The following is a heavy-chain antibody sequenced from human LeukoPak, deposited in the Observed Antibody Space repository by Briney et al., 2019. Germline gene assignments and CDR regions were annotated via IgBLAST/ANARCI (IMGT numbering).Heavy chain of an antibody. CDR3: ASEGYSYGNTGGAFDI. V-gene: IGHV4-34*01. CDR1: GGSFSGYY. J-gene: IGHJ3*02. Sequence: ASETLSLTCAVYGGSFSGYYWSWIRQPPGKGLEWIGEINHSGSTNYNPSLKSRVSISVDTSKNQFSLKLSSVTAADTAVYYCASEGYSYGNTGGAFDIWGQGTMVTVSS. D-gene: IGHD5-18*01. CDR2: INHSGST.